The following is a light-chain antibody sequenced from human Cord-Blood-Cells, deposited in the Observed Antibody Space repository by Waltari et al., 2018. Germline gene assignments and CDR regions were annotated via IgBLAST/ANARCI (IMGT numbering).Light chain of an antibody. V-gene: IGLV1-44*01. Sequence: QSVLTQPPSASGTPGQRVTISCSGSRSNIGSNTVNWYQQLPGTAPKLLIYSNKQRPSGVPARFSGSKSGTSASLAISGLQSEDEADYYCAAWDDSLNGWVFGGGTKLTVL. J-gene: IGLJ3*02. CDR2: SNK. CDR1: RSNIGSNT. CDR3: AAWDDSLNGWV.